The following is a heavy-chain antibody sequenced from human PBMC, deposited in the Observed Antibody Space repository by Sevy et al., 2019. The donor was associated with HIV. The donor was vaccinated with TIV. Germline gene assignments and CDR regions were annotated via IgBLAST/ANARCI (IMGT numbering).Heavy chain of an antibody. CDR2: IYYSGST. J-gene: IGHJ6*02. Sequence: LLQASETLSLTCTVSGGSISSYYWSWIRQPPGKRLEWIGYIYYSGSTNYNPSLKSRVTISVDTSKNQFSLKLRSVTAADTAVYYCARESYDILPGSRGMDVWGQGTTVTVSS. CDR3: ARESYDILPGSRGMDV. CDR1: GGSISSYY. V-gene: IGHV4-59*01. D-gene: IGHD3-9*01.